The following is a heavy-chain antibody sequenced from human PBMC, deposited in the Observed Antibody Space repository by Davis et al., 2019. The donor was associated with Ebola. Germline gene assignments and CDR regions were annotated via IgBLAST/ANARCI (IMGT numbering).Heavy chain of an antibody. CDR3: ARGQYYYGSGLPEH. J-gene: IGHJ1*01. D-gene: IGHD3-10*01. CDR2: INHSGST. CDR1: GGSFSGYY. V-gene: IGHV4-34*01. Sequence: PSETLSLTCAVYGGSFSGYYWSWIRQPPGKGLEWIGEINHSGSTNYNPSLKSRVTISVDTSKNQFSLKLSSVTAADTAVYYCARGQYYYGSGLPEHWGQGTLVTVSS.